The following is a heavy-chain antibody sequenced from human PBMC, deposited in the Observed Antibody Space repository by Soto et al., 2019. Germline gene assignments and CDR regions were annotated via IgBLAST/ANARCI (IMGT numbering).Heavy chain of an antibody. CDR1: GFTFSSYA. Sequence: QVPLVESGGGVVQPGRSLRLSCAASGFTFSSYAMHWVRRAPGKGLEWMAVMSYDGSNKYYADSVKGRFTISRDNSKNTLYLQMNSLRPEDTGLYYCARDGGAYWGQGTLVIVSS. CDR2: MSYDGSNK. D-gene: IGHD3-16*01. J-gene: IGHJ4*02. CDR3: ARDGGAY. V-gene: IGHV3-30-3*01.